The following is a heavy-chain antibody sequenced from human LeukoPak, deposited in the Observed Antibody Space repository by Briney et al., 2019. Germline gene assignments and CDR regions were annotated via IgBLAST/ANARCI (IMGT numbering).Heavy chain of an antibody. CDR3: ARGYYDSSGYSEAFQH. J-gene: IGHJ1*01. V-gene: IGHV4-61*09. CDR1: GDSISSGSYY. CDR2: IYRSGST. D-gene: IGHD3-22*01. Sequence: KPSETLSLTCTVSGDSISSGSYYWSWIRQPAGKGLEWIGHIYRSGSTNYNASLKSRVTISVDTSKNQFALKLSSVTAADTAGYYRARGYYDSSGYSEAFQHWGQGTLVTVSS.